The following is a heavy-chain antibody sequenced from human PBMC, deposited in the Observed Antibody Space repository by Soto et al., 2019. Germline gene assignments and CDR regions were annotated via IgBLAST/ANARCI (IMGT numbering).Heavy chain of an antibody. V-gene: IGHV4-59*01. D-gene: IGHD3-22*01. CDR2: IYYSGST. CDR1: GGSIGSYY. J-gene: IGHJ5*02. CDR3: ARYSGYYPDNWFDP. Sequence: SETLSLTCTVSGGSIGSYYWSWIRQPPGKGLEWIGYIYYSGSTNYNPSLKSRVTISVDTSKNQFSLKLSSVTAADTAVYYCARYSGYYPDNWFDPWGQGTLVTGS.